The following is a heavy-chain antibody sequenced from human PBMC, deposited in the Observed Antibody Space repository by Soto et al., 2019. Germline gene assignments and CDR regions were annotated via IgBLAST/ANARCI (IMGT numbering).Heavy chain of an antibody. Sequence: EVQLVVSGGGLVKPGGSLRLSCAASGFTFSSYSMNWVRQAPGKGLEWVSSISSSSSYIYYADSVKGRFTISRDNAKNSLYLQMNSLRAEDTAVYYCARAPWGGDSYGMDVWGQGTTVTVSS. CDR3: ARAPWGGDSYGMDV. CDR2: ISSSSSYI. V-gene: IGHV3-21*01. J-gene: IGHJ6*02. CDR1: GFTFSSYS. D-gene: IGHD2-21*02.